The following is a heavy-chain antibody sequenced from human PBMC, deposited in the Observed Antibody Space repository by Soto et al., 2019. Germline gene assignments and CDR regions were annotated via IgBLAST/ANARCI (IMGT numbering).Heavy chain of an antibody. D-gene: IGHD1-26*01. V-gene: IGHV3-30*18. J-gene: IGHJ4*02. CDR1: GFTFSSYG. CDR2: ISYDGSNK. Sequence: SLRLSCAASGFTFSSYGMHWVRQAPGKGLEWVAVISYDGSNKYYADSVKGRFTISRDNSKNTLYLQMNSLRAEDTAVYYCAKDGSAEVGATWFRWYFDYWGQGTLVTVSS. CDR3: AKDGSAEVGATWFRWYFDY.